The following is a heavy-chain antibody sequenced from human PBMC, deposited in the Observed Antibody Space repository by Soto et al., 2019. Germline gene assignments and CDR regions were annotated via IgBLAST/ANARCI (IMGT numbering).Heavy chain of an antibody. Sequence: GRSLRLSCAASGFTVSSNYMSWVRQAPGKGLEWVSVIYSGGSTYYADSVKGRFTISRHNSKNTLYLQMNSLRAEDTAVYYCAREYYYDSSGSWFDPWGQGTLVTVSS. CDR3: AREYYYDSSGSWFDP. D-gene: IGHD3-22*01. CDR2: IYSGGST. CDR1: GFTVSSNY. V-gene: IGHV3-53*04. J-gene: IGHJ5*02.